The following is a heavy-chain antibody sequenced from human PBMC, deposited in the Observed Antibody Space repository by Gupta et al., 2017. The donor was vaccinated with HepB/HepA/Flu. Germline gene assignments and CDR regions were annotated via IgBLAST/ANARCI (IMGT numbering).Heavy chain of an antibody. CDR2: IYHSGSA. Sequence: QVQLQESGPGLVKPSGTLSLTCAVSGGPINSNNWWSWVRQPPEKGLEWIGEIYHSGSANYNPSLKSRVTISVDKSKNQFSLKLSSVTAADTAVYFCARSHSVFWSVDYWGQGTLVTVSS. CDR1: GGPINSNNW. CDR3: ARSHSVFWSVDY. D-gene: IGHD3-3*01. V-gene: IGHV4-4*02. J-gene: IGHJ4*02.